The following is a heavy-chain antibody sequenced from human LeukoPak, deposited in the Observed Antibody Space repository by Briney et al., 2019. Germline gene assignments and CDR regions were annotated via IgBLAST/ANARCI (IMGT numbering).Heavy chain of an antibody. V-gene: IGHV3-23*01. J-gene: IGHJ4*02. Sequence: GGSLRLSCAASGLTFSNYAMSWVRQAPGKGLEWVSSISDTGGSTYYAYSVKGRFTISRENSKNTLYLQMNSLRAEDTAVYYCAKEPAYFYGSGSFSHYFDYWGQGTLVTGTS. CDR1: GLTFSNYA. D-gene: IGHD3-10*01. CDR2: ISDTGGST. CDR3: AKEPAYFYGSGSFSHYFDY.